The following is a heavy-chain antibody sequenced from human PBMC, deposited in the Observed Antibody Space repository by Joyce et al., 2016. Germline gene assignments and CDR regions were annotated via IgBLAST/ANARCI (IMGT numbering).Heavy chain of an antibody. Sequence: QVQLQESGPGRVKPSETLSLTCTVSGGSISGYYWSWIRQPPGKGLEWLGYIYYTGSTNYNPSLKSRVTISVDTSKNQFSLKLSSVTAADTATYSCARHMRVRSGFDSWGQGTLVTVSS. CDR1: GGSISGYY. V-gene: IGHV4-59*08. CDR2: IYYTGST. D-gene: IGHD3-3*01. J-gene: IGHJ4*02. CDR3: ARHMRVRSGFDS.